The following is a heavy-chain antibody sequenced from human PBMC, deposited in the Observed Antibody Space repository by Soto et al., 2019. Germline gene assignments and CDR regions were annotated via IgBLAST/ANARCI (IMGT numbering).Heavy chain of an antibody. J-gene: IGHJ4*02. CDR2: VYNSGST. V-gene: IGHV4-59*01. Sequence: SETLSLTCTVSGGSISSNYWTWIRQPPGKGLEWIGYVYNSGSTNYNPSLKSRVTISEDTSKSQFSLKVNSMTAAGTAVYYCARYRREAVAGYTLDNWGQGMLVTVSS. CDR1: GGSISSNY. CDR3: ARYRREAVAGYTLDN. D-gene: IGHD6-13*01.